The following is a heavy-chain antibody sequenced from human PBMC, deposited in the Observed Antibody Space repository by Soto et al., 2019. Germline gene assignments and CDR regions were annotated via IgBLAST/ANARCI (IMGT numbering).Heavy chain of an antibody. CDR1: GFTFSSYG. J-gene: IGHJ5*02. Sequence: QVQLVESGGGVVQPGRSLRLSCAASGFTFSSYGMHWVRQAPGKGLEWVAVIWYDGSNKYYADSVKGRFTITRDNSKNTLYLQMNSLRAEDTAVYYCAREKEGNWFDPWGQGTLVTVSS. CDR3: AREKEGNWFDP. CDR2: IWYDGSNK. V-gene: IGHV3-33*01.